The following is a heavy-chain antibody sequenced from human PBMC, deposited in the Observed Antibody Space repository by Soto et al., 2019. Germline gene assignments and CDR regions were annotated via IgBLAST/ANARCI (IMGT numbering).Heavy chain of an antibody. CDR2: ISATDAGT. CDR1: GFTLTKYA. V-gene: IGHV3-23*01. Sequence: GGSLRLSCAASGFTLTKYAMGWVRQAPGKGLGWVSSISATDAGTYYADSVKGRFTIPIDNPKNTLYLDMTILRAQDTAVYYCAKLPSPAMVREGEPDQYKYYGMDVWGQGTTVTVSS. D-gene: IGHD3-10*01. J-gene: IGHJ6*02. CDR3: AKLPSPAMVREGEPDQYKYYGMDV.